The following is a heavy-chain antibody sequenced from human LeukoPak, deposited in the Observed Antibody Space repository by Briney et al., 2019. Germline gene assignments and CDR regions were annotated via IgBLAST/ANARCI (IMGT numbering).Heavy chain of an antibody. D-gene: IGHD6-19*01. CDR2: IKQDGSGE. CDR3: TTGYSSGWYNEGNY. CDR1: GFTFSRYW. Sequence: PGGSLRLSCVASGFTFSRYWMSWVRQAPGKGLEWVAKIKQDGSGEYYLDSVKGRFTISRDNAKNSLYLQMNSLRDDDTALYFCTTGYSSGWYNEGNYWGQGTLVTVSS. J-gene: IGHJ4*02. V-gene: IGHV3-7*01.